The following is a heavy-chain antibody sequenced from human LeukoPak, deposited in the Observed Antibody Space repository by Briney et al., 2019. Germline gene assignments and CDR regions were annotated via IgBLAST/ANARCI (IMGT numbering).Heavy chain of an antibody. CDR2: IYYSGST. J-gene: IGHJ4*02. CDR3: ARVWSSSWYETDGVDY. Sequence: PSETLSLTCTVSGGSISSSSYYWGWIRQPPGKGLEWIGSIYYSGSTYYNPSLKSRVTISVDTSKNQFSLKLSSVTAADTAVYYCARVWSSSWYETDGVDYWGQGNLVTVSS. CDR1: GGSISSSSYY. V-gene: IGHV4-39*07. D-gene: IGHD6-13*01.